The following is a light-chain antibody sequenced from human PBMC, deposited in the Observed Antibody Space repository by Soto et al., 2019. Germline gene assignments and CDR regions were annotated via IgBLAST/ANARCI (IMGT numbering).Light chain of an antibody. Sequence: QSVLTQPASVSGSPGQSITISCTGTSSDIGGYNFVSWYQHHPGKAPKLMIYEVNNRPSGVSSRFSGSKSGNTASLTISGLQTEDEADYYCSSFTTSTFYVFGTGTKVTVL. CDR1: SSDIGGYNF. V-gene: IGLV2-14*01. CDR3: SSFTTSTFYV. CDR2: EVN. J-gene: IGLJ1*01.